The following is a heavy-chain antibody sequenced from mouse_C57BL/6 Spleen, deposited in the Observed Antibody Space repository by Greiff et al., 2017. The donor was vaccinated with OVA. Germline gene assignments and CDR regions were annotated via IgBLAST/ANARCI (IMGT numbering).Heavy chain of an antibody. CDR1: GYTFTSYW. V-gene: IGHV1-69*01. CDR3: ARKDSNYWYFDV. J-gene: IGHJ1*03. D-gene: IGHD2-5*01. CDR2: IDPSDSYT. Sequence: QVQLQQPGAELVMPGASVKLSCKASGYTFTSYWMHWVKQRPGQGLEWIGEIDPSDSYTNYNQKFKGKSTLTVDKSSSTAYMQLSSLTSEDSAVYYCARKDSNYWYFDVWGTGTTVTVSS.